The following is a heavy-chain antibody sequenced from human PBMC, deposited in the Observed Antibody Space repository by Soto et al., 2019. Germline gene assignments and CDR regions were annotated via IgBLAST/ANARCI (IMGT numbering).Heavy chain of an antibody. Sequence: LRHICASSGCTVSGYSLNWARQAPGKVLEWVSYMSSSSSTMYYADSVKGRCTISRDNAKSSRFLHMHSLSDEDRAVYYCSRESTDAGRGSYCEDYWGQGTLVTVSS. CDR2: MSSSSSTM. D-gene: IGHD1-26*01. CDR3: SRESTDAGRGSYCEDY. J-gene: IGHJ4*02. CDR1: GCTVSGYS. V-gene: IGHV3-48*02.